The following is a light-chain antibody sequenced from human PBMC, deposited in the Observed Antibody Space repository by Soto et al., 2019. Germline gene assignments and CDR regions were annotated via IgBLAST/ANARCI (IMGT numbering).Light chain of an antibody. CDR1: QSISSW. Sequence: DIQMTQSPSTLSASVGDRVTITCRASQSISSWLAWYHQKPGKAPKLLIYKASSLESGVPSSLSCSGAGTEFTLSISRLQPDNFATYYRQRYNSYSYSFGEGTKLEIK. CDR2: KAS. CDR3: QRYNSYSYS. J-gene: IGKJ2*01. V-gene: IGKV1-5*03.